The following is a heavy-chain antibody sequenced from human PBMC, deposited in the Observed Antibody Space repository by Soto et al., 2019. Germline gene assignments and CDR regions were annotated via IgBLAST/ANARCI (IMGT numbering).Heavy chain of an antibody. CDR1: GFAFTNYG. CDR3: ARDVAMPTGLGLGY. CDR2: ISNDGTKK. V-gene: IGHV3-30*03. D-gene: IGHD4-4*01. Sequence: VGSLRLSCAASGFAFTNYGFHWVRQAPGKGLEWVAHISNDGTKKFYADSVKGRFTTSRDNSETTVYLHLTSLRPDDTALFYCARDVAMPTGLGLGYWGQGTLVTVSS. J-gene: IGHJ4*02.